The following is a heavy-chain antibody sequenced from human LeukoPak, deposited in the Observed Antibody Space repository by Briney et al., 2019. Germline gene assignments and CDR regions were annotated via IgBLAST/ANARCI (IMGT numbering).Heavy chain of an antibody. Sequence: GGSLRLSCAASGFTVSSNYMNWVRQAPGKGLEWVSAISGSGGSTYYADSVKGRFTISRDNSKNTLYLQMNSLRAEDTAVYYCARSDAFCIDYWGQGTLVTVSS. CDR3: ARSDAFCIDY. J-gene: IGHJ4*02. V-gene: IGHV3-23*01. D-gene: IGHD3-3*02. CDR2: ISGSGGST. CDR1: GFTVSSNY.